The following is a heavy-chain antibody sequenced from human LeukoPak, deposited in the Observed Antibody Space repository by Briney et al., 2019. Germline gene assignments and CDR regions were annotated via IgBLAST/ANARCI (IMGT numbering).Heavy chain of an antibody. CDR3: AIHSSSWDYYFDY. V-gene: IGHV1-69*05. CDR1: GGTFSSYA. J-gene: IGHJ4*02. D-gene: IGHD6-13*01. Sequence: SVRVSCKASGGTFSSYAVSWVRQAPGQGLEWMGRIIPIFGTANYAQKFQGRVTITTDESTSTAYMELSSLRSEDTAVYYCAIHSSSWDYYFDYWGQGTLVTVSS. CDR2: IIPIFGTA.